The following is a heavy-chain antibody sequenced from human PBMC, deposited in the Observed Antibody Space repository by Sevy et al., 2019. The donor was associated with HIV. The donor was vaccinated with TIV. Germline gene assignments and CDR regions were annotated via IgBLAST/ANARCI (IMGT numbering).Heavy chain of an antibody. CDR3: ARYDSSDYYLDY. CDR2: IYYGGST. D-gene: IGHD3-22*01. V-gene: IGHV4-30-4*01. J-gene: IGHJ4*02. Sequence: SETLSLTCTVSGGSMTSGDYYWSWIRQSPGKGLEWIGYIYYGGSTYCNPSLKSRLTMSVDTSKNQFSLKLSSVTAADTAVYYCARYDSSDYYLDYWGQGTLVTVSS. CDR1: GGSMTSGDYY.